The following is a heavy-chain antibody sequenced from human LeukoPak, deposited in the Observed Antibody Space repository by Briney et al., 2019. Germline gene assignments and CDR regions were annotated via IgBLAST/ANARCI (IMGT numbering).Heavy chain of an antibody. Sequence: SETLSLTCAVYGGSFSGYYWSWIRQPPGKGLEWIGEINHSGSTNYNPSLKSRVTISVDTSKNQFSLKLSSVTAADTAVYYCARVRVGIVGATQYYFDYWGQGTLVSVSS. CDR1: GGSFSGYY. D-gene: IGHD1-26*01. J-gene: IGHJ4*02. CDR2: INHSGST. CDR3: ARVRVGIVGATQYYFDY. V-gene: IGHV4-34*01.